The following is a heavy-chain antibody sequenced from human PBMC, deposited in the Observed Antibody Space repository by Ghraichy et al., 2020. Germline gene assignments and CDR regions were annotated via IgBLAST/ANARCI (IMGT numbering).Heavy chain of an antibody. D-gene: IGHD6-13*01. CDR2: IIPIFGTA. Sequence: SVKVSCKASGGTFSSYAISWVRQAPGQGLEWMGGIIPIFGTANYAQKFQGRVTITADESTSTAYMELSSLRSEDTAVYYCAREEQLPDPYFDYWGQGTLVTVSS. V-gene: IGHV1-69*13. J-gene: IGHJ4*02. CDR1: GGTFSSYA. CDR3: AREEQLPDPYFDY.